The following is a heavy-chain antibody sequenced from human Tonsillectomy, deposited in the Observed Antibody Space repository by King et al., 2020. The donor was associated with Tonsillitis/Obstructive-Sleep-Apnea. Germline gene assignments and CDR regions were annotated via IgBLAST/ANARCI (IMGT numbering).Heavy chain of an antibody. CDR2: IYLDDDK. CDR3: AQGLEELHRGGWFDP. CDR1: GFSLSTSRVG. D-gene: IGHD1-7*01. Sequence: ITLKESGPTLVNPTQTLTLTCTFSGFSLSTSRVGVGWIRQPPGKALEWLALIYLDDDKRYSPSLRSRVTITKDTSKNQVVLTMTNMDPLDTATYYCAQGLEELHRGGWFDPWGQGTLVTVSS. J-gene: IGHJ5*02. V-gene: IGHV2-5*02.